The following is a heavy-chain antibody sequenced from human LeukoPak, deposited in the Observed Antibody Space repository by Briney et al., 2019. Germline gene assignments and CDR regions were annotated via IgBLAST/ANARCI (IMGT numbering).Heavy chain of an antibody. V-gene: IGHV3-30*03. CDR3: ARVRFGEDIDY. J-gene: IGHJ4*02. CDR1: GFTFSNYG. CDR2: ISYDGSNK. D-gene: IGHD3-10*01. Sequence: GGSLRLSCAASGFTFSNYGMHWVRQAPGKGLEWVAVISYDGSNKYYADSVKGRFTISRDNSKNTLYLQMNSLRAEDTAVYYCARVRFGEDIDYWGQGTLVTVSS.